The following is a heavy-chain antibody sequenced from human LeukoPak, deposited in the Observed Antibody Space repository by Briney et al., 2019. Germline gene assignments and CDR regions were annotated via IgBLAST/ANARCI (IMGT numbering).Heavy chain of an antibody. CDR3: ARISYYDTQDWFDP. CDR1: GYSISSGYY. Sequence: PSETLSLTCTVSGYSISSGYYWGWIRQPPGKGLEWIGSIYHSGSTYYNPSLKSRVTISVDTSKNQFSLKLSSVTAADTAVYYCARISYYDTQDWFDPWGQGTLVTVSS. J-gene: IGHJ5*02. CDR2: IYHSGST. D-gene: IGHD3-22*01. V-gene: IGHV4-38-2*02.